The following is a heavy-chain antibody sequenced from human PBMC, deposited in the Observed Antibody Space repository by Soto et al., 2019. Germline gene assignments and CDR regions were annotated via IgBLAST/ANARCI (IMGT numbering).Heavy chain of an antibody. CDR2: IYYSGST. D-gene: IGHD3-22*01. CDR3: ARGRYYYDSSGYLGTVFDY. J-gene: IGHJ4*02. CDR1: GGSISSYY. V-gene: IGHV4-59*01. Sequence: SETLSLTCTVSGGSISSYYWSWIRQPPGKGLEWIGYIYYSGSTNYNPSLKSRVTISVDTSKNQFSLKLSSVTAADTAVYYCARGRYYYDSSGYLGTVFDYWGQGTLVTVSS.